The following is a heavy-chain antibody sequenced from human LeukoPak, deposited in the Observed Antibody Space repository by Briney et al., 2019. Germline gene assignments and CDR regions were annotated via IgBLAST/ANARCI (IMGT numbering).Heavy chain of an antibody. V-gene: IGHV1-46*01. CDR2: INPSGGST. D-gene: IGHD4-17*01. Sequence: GASVKVSCKASGYTXTSYYMHWVRQAPGQGLEWMGIINPSGGSTSYAQKFQGRVTMTRDTSTSTVYMELSSLRSEDTAVYYCARDGPDYGDYAAFDIWGQGTMVTVSS. CDR3: ARDGPDYGDYAAFDI. J-gene: IGHJ3*02. CDR1: GYTXTSYY.